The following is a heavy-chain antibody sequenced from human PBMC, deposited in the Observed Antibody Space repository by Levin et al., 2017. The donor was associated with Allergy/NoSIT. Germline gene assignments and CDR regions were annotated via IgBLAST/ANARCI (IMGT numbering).Heavy chain of an antibody. V-gene: IGHV3-48*01. CDR2: IGSSGSSV. Sequence: ETLSLTCAASGFTFSTYNMNWVRQAPGKGLEWISFIGSSGSSVYYADSVRGRFTISRDNAKDSLYLQMDSLRAEDTAVYYCAVEGGSGSFCVYWGQGTLVTVSS. CDR3: AVEGGSGSFCVY. CDR1: GFTFSTYN. J-gene: IGHJ4*02. D-gene: IGHD3-10*01.